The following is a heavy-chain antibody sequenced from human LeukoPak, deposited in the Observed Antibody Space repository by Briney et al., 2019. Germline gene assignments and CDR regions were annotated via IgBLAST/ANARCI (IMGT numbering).Heavy chain of an antibody. Sequence: SETLSLTCAVYGGSFSGYYWSWIRQPPGKGLEWIGEINHSGSANYNPSLKSRVTISVDTSKNQFSLKLSSVTAADTAVYYCARGRSRYYGSGSYYSPFDYWGQGTLVTVSS. D-gene: IGHD3-10*01. V-gene: IGHV4-34*01. J-gene: IGHJ4*02. CDR2: INHSGSA. CDR1: GGSFSGYY. CDR3: ARGRSRYYGSGSYYSPFDY.